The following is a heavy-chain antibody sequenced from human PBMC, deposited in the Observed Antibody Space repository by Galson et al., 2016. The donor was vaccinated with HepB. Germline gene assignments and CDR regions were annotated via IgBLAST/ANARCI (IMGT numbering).Heavy chain of an antibody. Sequence: SETLSLTCAVSGASVSSSYWWSWVRQSPRKGLEWIGEIFPSGNTNYNPALESRLIISLDKSENQFSLKMTSVTAADTAPYYCTRQDLWSIEFWGQGILVTVSS. CDR3: TRQDLWSIEF. D-gene: IGHD2-21*01. CDR1: GASVSSSYW. J-gene: IGHJ4*02. CDR2: IFPSGNT. V-gene: IGHV4-4*02.